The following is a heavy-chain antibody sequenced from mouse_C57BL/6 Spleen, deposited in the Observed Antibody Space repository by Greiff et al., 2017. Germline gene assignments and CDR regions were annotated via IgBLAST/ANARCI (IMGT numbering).Heavy chain of an antibody. J-gene: IGHJ3*01. D-gene: IGHD2-4*01. CDR2: IYPSDGET. V-gene: IGHV1-61*01. CDR3: ARRGYDYGEGPAY. CDR1: GYTFTSYW. Sequence: VKLQQPGAELVRPGSSVKLSCKASGYTFTSYWMDWVKQRPGQGLEWIGNIYPSDGETHYNQKFKDKATLTVDKSSSTAYMQLSSLTSEDSAVYYCARRGYDYGEGPAYWGQGTLVTVSA.